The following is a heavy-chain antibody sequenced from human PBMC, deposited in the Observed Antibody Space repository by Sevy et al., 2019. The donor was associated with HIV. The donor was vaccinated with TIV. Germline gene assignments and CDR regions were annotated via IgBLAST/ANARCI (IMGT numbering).Heavy chain of an antibody. V-gene: IGHV1-8*01. D-gene: IGHD2-15*01. CDR3: ARAVADYYFDY. CDR1: GYTFTSYD. CDR2: MNPNSGNT. Sequence: ASVKVSCKASGYTFTSYDINWVRQATGQGLEWMGWMNPNSGNTGYPQKFQGRVTMTRNTSISTAYMELSSLRSEDTAVYYCARAVADYYFDYWGQGTLVTVSS. J-gene: IGHJ4*02.